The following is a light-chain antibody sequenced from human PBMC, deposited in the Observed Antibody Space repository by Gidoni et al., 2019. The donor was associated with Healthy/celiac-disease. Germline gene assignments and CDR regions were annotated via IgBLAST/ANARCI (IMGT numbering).Light chain of an antibody. V-gene: IGKV3-15*01. CDR3: QQYNNWPPMYT. J-gene: IGKJ2*01. CDR2: DAS. CDR1: QSVSSN. Sequence: EIVMTPSPATLSVSPGERATLSCRASQSVSSNLAWYQQKPGQAPRLLIHDASTRATGIPARFSGSGSGTEFTLTISSLQSEDFAVYFCQQYNNWPPMYTFGQGTKLEI.